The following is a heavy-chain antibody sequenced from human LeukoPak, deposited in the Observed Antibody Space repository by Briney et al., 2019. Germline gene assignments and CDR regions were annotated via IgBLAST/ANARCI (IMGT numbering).Heavy chain of an antibody. CDR3: ARDRAYCGGDCYSYYYGMDV. CDR2: INWNGGST. D-gene: IGHD2-21*02. J-gene: IGHJ6*02. V-gene: IGHV3-20*01. CDR1: GFTFDDYG. Sequence: GGSLRLSCAASGFTFDDYGMSWVRQAPVKGLEWVSGINWNGGSTGYADSVKGRFTISRDNAKNSLYLQMNSLRAEDTALYHCARDRAYCGGDCYSYYYGMDVWGQGTTVTVSS.